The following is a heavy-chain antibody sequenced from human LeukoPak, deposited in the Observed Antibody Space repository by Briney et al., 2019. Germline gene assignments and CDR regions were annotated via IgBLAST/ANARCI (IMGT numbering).Heavy chain of an antibody. D-gene: IGHD3-10*01. J-gene: IGHJ6*03. CDR1: GGSISSSNC. Sequence: NPSETLSLTCAVSGGSISSSNCWSWVRQPPGKGLEWVGEIYHTGSTNYNPSLKSRVTISVDKSKNQFSLRLTSVTAADTAVYYCARGVGELLSYYYYYYYMDVWGKGTTVTISS. V-gene: IGHV4-4*02. CDR2: IYHTGST. CDR3: ARGVGELLSYYYYYYYMDV.